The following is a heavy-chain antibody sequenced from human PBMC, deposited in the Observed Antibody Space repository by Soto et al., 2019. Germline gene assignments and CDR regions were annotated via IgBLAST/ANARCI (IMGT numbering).Heavy chain of an antibody. Sequence: ASVKVSCKASGYTFTSYGISWVRQAPGQGLEWMGWISAYNGNTNYAQKLQGRVTMTTDTSTSTAYMELRSLRSDDTAVYYCAREDATIFGVVNYYYGMDVWGQGTTVTVSS. CDR1: GYTFTSYG. J-gene: IGHJ6*02. V-gene: IGHV1-18*01. CDR3: AREDATIFGVVNYYYGMDV. D-gene: IGHD3-3*01. CDR2: ISAYNGNT.